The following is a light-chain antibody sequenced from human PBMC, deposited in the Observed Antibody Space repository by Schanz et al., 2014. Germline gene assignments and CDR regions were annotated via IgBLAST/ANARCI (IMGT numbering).Light chain of an antibody. CDR3: QQYNTWPPTLT. CDR2: GTS. V-gene: IGKV3-20*01. CDR1: QSVHINY. J-gene: IGKJ1*01. Sequence: EIVLTQSPGTLSLSPGERATLSCRASQSVHINYLAWHQQKPGQAPRLLIYGTSIRATGIPDRFSGSGSGTEFTLTISSLQSEDFAVYYCQQYNTWPPTLTFGQGTRVEIK.